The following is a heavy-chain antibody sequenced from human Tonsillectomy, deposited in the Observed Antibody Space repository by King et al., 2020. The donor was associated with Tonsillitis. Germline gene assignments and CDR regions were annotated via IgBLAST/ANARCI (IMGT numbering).Heavy chain of an antibody. CDR2: MNPNRGNT. CDR3: AGGVVASPDRWFDF. J-gene: IGHJ4*02. CDR1: EYTFTSYD. V-gene: IGHV1-8*01. Sequence: QLVQSGAEVKKPGASVKVSCKASEYTFTSYDINWVRQAPGQGPELMGWMNPNRGNTGYPQKFQGRVTMTRDTSIKTVHMELTSLRSEDTAIYYCAGGVVASPDRWFDFWGQGTLITVTS. D-gene: IGHD6-6*01.